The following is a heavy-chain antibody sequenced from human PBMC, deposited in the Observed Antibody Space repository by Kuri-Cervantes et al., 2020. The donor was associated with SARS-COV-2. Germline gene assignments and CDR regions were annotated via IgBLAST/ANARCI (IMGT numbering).Heavy chain of an antibody. CDR2: ISDST. CDR3: AKGAYYTNWTYFEY. CDR1: GFTFSSYS. Sequence: GGSLRLSCAASGFTFSSYSMNWVRQAPGKGLEWVSVISDSTYYPDSVKGRFTISRDNSKNTVYLQMKSLRVEDTAVYFCAKGAYYTNWTYFEYWGQGTLVTVSS. V-gene: IGHV3-23*01. D-gene: IGHD1-1*01. J-gene: IGHJ4*02.